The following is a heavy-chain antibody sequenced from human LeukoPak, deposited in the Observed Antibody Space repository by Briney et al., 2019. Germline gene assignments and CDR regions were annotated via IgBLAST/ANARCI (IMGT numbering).Heavy chain of an antibody. CDR3: ARDWGTYFDY. V-gene: IGHV4-31*03. Sequence: SETLSLTCSVSDGSISSSSYYWGWIRQPPGKGLEWIGYIYYSGSTYYNPSLESRLTMSVDTSKNQFSLHLTSVTAADTAVYYCARDWGTYFDYWGQGTLVTVSS. J-gene: IGHJ4*02. D-gene: IGHD7-27*01. CDR2: IYYSGST. CDR1: DGSISSSSYY.